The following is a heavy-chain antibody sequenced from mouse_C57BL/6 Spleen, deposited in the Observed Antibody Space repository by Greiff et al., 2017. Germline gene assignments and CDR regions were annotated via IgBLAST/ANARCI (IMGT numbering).Heavy chain of an antibody. J-gene: IGHJ4*01. CDR1: GYSITSGYY. Sequence: ESGPGLVKPSQSLSLTCSVTGYSITSGYYWNWIRQFPGNKLEWMGYISYDGSNNYNPSLKNRISITRDTSKNQFFLKLNSVTTEDTATYYCARADSSGYDAMDYWGQGTSVTVSS. D-gene: IGHD3-2*02. V-gene: IGHV3-6*01. CDR2: ISYDGSN. CDR3: ARADSSGYDAMDY.